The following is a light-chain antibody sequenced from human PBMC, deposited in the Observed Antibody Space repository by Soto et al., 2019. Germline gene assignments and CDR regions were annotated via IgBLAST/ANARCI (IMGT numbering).Light chain of an antibody. CDR2: QAS. CDR1: QTIGRW. J-gene: IGKJ1*01. V-gene: IGKV1-5*03. CDR3: QHYNSPSEP. Sequence: DLQMTQSPSTLSASVGDRVTITCRASQTIGRWLAWYQQKPGKAPKLLIYQASNLESGVPSRFSGSGSGTEFTLTINSLQPDDFATYYCQHYNSPSEPFGQGTKVEIK.